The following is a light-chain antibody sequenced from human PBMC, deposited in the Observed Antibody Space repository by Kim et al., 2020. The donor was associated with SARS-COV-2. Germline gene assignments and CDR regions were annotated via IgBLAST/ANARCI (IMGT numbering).Light chain of an antibody. V-gene: IGKV3-15*01. CDR3: QQYSDWPLT. CDR1: QSVSSN. CDR2: GVS. Sequence: EMVMTQSPATLSVSPGERATLSCRASQSVSSNFLAWYQQKPGQAPRLLIYGVSNRATGIPARFSGSGSGTEFSLTISSLQSEDFAVYYWQQYSDWPLTFGGGTKVDIK. J-gene: IGKJ4*01.